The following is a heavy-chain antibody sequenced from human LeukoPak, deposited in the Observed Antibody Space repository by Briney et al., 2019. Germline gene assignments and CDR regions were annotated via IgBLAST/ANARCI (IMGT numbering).Heavy chain of an antibody. V-gene: IGHV1-69*13. D-gene: IGHD2-2*01. Sequence: EASVKVSCKASGGTFSSYAISWVRQAPGQGLEWMGGIIPIFGTANYAQKFQGRVTITADESTSTAYMELSSLRSEDTAVYYCAGGYCSSTSCYVRPAYYYGMDVWGKGTTVTVSS. J-gene: IGHJ6*04. CDR3: AGGYCSSTSCYVRPAYYYGMDV. CDR2: IIPIFGTA. CDR1: GGTFSSYA.